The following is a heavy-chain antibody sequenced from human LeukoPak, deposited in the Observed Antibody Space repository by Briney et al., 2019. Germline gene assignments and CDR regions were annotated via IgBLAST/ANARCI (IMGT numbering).Heavy chain of an antibody. CDR3: ASLDY. V-gene: IGHV3-74*01. Sequence: PGGSLRLSCAASGFTFSIYWVHWVRHAPGKGLVWVSSINSDGSSTSYADSVKGRFTISRDDAKNTLYLQMNTLRAEDTAVYYCASLDYWGQGTLVTVSS. CDR2: INSDGSST. J-gene: IGHJ4*02. CDR1: GFTFSIYW.